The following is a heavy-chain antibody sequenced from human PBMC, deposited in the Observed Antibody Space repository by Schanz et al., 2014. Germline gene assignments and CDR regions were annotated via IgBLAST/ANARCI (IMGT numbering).Heavy chain of an antibody. J-gene: IGHJ5*01. V-gene: IGHV3-23*01. CDR1: GFTFFGSFA. D-gene: IGHD3-16*01. CDR2: MSGSGSTA. Sequence: EVQLLESGGGLVQPGGSLRLSWVASGFTFFGSFAMSWVRQAPGKGLEWVSGMSGSGSTADYADSVKGRFTISRDNSRKTLYLQMNSLRADDTAVYYCAKDLYNYGIFDSWGQGTLVTVSS. CDR3: AKDLYNYGIFDS.